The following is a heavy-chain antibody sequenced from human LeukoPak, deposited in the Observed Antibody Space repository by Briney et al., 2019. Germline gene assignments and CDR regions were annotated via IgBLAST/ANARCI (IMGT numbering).Heavy chain of an antibody. CDR1: GDTLPTYG. CDR3: ARPAKGAYYFYYMDV. Sequence: GASVKVSCKASGDTLPTYGITAVRQAPGQGLERMGWVSTYNGHTNYAQYLQGRVTMTRDTSTNTAYIELRGLRANDTAIYYSARPAKGAYYFYYMDVWGKGTTVTVSS. CDR2: VSTYNGHT. D-gene: IGHD2-2*01. J-gene: IGHJ6*03. V-gene: IGHV1-18*01.